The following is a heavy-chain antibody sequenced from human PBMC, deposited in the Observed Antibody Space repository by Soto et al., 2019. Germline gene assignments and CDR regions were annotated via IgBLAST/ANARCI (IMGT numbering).Heavy chain of an antibody. CDR1: GFTFSSYS. Sequence: PGGSLRLSCAASGFTFSSYSMNWVRQAPGKGLEWVSSISNNRSNKYYADSVKGRFTISRDNSKNTLYLQMNSLRAEDTAVYYCARDLRRYYDILTGYLTAVYGMDVWGQGTTVTVSS. D-gene: IGHD3-9*01. J-gene: IGHJ6*02. V-gene: IGHV3-21*01. CDR2: ISNNRSNK. CDR3: ARDLRRYYDILTGYLTAVYGMDV.